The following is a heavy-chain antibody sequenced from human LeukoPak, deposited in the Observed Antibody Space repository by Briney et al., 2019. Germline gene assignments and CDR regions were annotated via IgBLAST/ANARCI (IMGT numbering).Heavy chain of an antibody. CDR2: ISGSGGST. D-gene: IGHD4-17*01. Sequence: HPGGSLRLSCAASGFTFSSYAMSWVRQAPGKGLEWVSAISGSGGSTYYADSVKGRFTISRDNSKNTLYLQMNSLRAEDTAVYYCAKSGFYGDFVFDYWGQGTLVTVSS. CDR3: AKSGFYGDFVFDY. V-gene: IGHV3-23*01. J-gene: IGHJ4*02. CDR1: GFTFSSYA.